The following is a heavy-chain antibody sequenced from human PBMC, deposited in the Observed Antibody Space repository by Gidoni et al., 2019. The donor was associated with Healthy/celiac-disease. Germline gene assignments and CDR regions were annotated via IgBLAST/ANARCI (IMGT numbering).Heavy chain of an antibody. CDR3: ARREGMIGHAFDI. CDR1: GYSFTSYW. J-gene: IGHJ3*02. Sequence: EVQLVQSGAEVKKPGESLTISCKGSGYSFTSYWIGWVRQMPGKGLELRGIIYPCDSYTRYSPSFQGQGTISADKSISTAYLQWSSLKASDTAMYYCARREGMIGHAFDIWGQGTMVTVSS. D-gene: IGHD2-21*01. CDR2: IYPCDSYT. V-gene: IGHV5-51*03.